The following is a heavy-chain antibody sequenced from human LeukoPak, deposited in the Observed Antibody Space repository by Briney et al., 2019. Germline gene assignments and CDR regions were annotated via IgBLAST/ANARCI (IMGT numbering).Heavy chain of an antibody. D-gene: IGHD3-10*01. V-gene: IGHV1-2*02. CDR1: GYTFTGYY. J-gene: IGHJ4*02. CDR2: ISPNSGGT. CDR3: ARDRSPVLLWFGEFLDY. Sequence: GASVKVSCKASGYTFTGYYMHWVRQAPGQGLEWRGWISPNSGGTNYAQKFQGRVTMTRDTSISTAYMELSRLRSDDTAVYYCARDRSPVLLWFGEFLDYWGQGTLVTVSS.